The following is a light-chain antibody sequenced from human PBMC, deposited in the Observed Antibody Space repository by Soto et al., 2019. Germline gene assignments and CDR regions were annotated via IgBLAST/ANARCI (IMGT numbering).Light chain of an antibody. CDR1: SSNIGTSS. CDR2: TND. V-gene: IGLV1-44*01. J-gene: IGLJ1*01. Sequence: QAVLTQPPSASGTPGQTVTISCSGSSSNIGTSSVHWYKHLPGTAPKPLIYTNDQRPSGVPDQFSGSKSGTSASLAISGLQSEDEADYYCAVWDDSLNGHVFGAGTKVTVL. CDR3: AVWDDSLNGHV.